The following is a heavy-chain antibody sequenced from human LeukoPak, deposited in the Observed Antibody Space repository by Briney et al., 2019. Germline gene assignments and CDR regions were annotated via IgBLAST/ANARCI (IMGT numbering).Heavy chain of an antibody. V-gene: IGHV3-21*01. CDR3: ASDPLRSLRVCNYDY. D-gene: IGHD3-3*01. CDR2: IDYDSSPI. J-gene: IGHJ4*02. Sequence: GGSLRLSCAAPGFTFINSAMSWVRQVPGKGPEWVSSIDYDSSPIYYPSSVRGRFTISSHNTRNSVYLQLYTPSAEHTAAYYCASDPLRSLRVCNYDYWGQGTLVAVSS. CDR1: GFTFINSA.